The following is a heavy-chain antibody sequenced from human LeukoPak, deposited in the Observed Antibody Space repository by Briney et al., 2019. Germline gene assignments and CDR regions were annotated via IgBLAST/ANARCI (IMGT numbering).Heavy chain of an antibody. J-gene: IGHJ4*02. V-gene: IGHV1-2*02. CDR1: GYTFTGYY. Sequence: GASVKVSGKASGYTFTGYYMHWVRQAPGQGLEWMGWINPNSGGTNYAQKFQGRVTMTRDTSISTAYMELSRLRSDDTAVYYCARTRVYSGSYFTPDYWGQGTLVTVSS. CDR3: ARTRVYSGSYFTPDY. CDR2: INPNSGGT. D-gene: IGHD1-26*01.